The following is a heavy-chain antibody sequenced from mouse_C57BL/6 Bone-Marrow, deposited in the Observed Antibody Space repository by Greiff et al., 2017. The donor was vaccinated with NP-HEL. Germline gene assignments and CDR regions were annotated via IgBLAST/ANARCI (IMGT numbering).Heavy chain of an antibody. V-gene: IGHV2-5*01. CDR3: AKNHYEPGAWFAY. D-gene: IGHD2-4*01. J-gene: IGHJ3*01. Sequence: QVQLQQPGPGLVQPSQSLSITCTVSGFSLTSYGVHWVRQSPGKGLEWLGVIWRGGSTDYNAAFMSRLSITKDNSKSQVFFKMNSLQADDTAIYYCAKNHYEPGAWFAYWGQGTLVTVSA. CDR1: GFSLTSYG. CDR2: IWRGGST.